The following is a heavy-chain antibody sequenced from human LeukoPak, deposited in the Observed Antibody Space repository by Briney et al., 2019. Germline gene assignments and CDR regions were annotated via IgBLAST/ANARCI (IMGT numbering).Heavy chain of an antibody. V-gene: IGHV3-23*01. CDR2: ITGGHYAT. J-gene: IGHJ5*02. CDR1: GFSFSSFA. D-gene: IGHD4-17*01. Sequence: GGSLRLSCAASGFSFSSFAITWVRQAPGKGLEWVSSITGGHYATYNTDSVKGRFTISRDNAKNTLYLQMNSLRADDTAIYYCTKDPNGDYIGAFDPWGQGTLVTVSS. CDR3: TKDPNGDYIGAFDP.